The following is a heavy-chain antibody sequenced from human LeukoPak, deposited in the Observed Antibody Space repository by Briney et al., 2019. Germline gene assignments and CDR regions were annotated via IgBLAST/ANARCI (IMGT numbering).Heavy chain of an antibody. D-gene: IGHD1-1*01. CDR1: GGSISSYY. J-gene: IGHJ3*02. Sequence: SETLSLTCIVSGGSISSYYWSWIRQPAGKGLEWIGRIYSNGNTNYNPSLKSRVIMSVDTSKKQFSLTLRSVTAADTAVYYCARHRLGRPDAFDIWGQGTMVTVSS. CDR2: IYSNGNT. V-gene: IGHV4-4*07. CDR3: ARHRLGRPDAFDI.